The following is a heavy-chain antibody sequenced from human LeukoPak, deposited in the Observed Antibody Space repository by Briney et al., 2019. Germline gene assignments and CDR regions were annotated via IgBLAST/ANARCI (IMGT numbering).Heavy chain of an antibody. J-gene: IGHJ3*01. V-gene: IGHV3-7*01. CDR2: INQDGSEE. D-gene: IGHD1-26*01. CDR3: ARWKMELQRNAFDF. CDR1: GFTLRIYW. Sequence: GGSLRLSCAASGFTLRIYWMSWIRQAPRKGPERVADINQDGSEEYYVQSVKGRFTVSRDNAQNAVFLQMTNLRADDTAVYYCARWKMELQRNAFDFWGQGTVVTVSS.